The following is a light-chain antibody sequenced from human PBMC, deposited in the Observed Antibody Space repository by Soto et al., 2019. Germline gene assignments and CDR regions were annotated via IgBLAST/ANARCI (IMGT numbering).Light chain of an antibody. J-gene: IGLJ2*01. V-gene: IGLV1-51*01. CDR2: DNN. Sequence: QSVLTQPPSVSAAPGQKVTISCSGSSSNIGNNYVSWYQQLPGTAPKLLIYDNNERPSGIPDRLSGSKSGTSATLGITGHQIGDEADYYCGTWDSSLSALVFGGGTKVTVL. CDR1: SSNIGNNY. CDR3: GTWDSSLSALV.